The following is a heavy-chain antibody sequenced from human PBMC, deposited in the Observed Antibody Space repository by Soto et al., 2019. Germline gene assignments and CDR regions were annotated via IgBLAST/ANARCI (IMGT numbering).Heavy chain of an antibody. CDR2: IWYDGSNK. CDR1: GFTFSSYG. CDR3: ARDRGRWLQFTAFDI. Sequence: LRLSCAASGFTFSSYGMHWVRQAPGKGLEWVAVIWYDGSNKYYADSVKGRFTISRDNSKNTLYLQMNSLRAEDTAVYYCARDRGRWLQFTAFDIWGQGTMVTVSS. J-gene: IGHJ3*02. D-gene: IGHD5-12*01. V-gene: IGHV3-33*01.